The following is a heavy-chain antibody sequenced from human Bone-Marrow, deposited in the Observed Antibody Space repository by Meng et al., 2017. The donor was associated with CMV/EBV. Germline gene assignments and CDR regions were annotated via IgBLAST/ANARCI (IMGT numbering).Heavy chain of an antibody. CDR1: GGSFGGCY. CDR3: ARGRIIAAPYFDY. D-gene: IGHD6-6*01. J-gene: IGHJ4*02. V-gene: IGHV4-34*01. CDR2: IKHSGSD. Sequence: CGVDGGSFGGCYWSWIRQRPGKGLKWIGEIKHSGSDSCNPYLKSRVTISVDTSKNQFSLKLSSVTAADTAVYYCARGRIIAAPYFDYWGQGTLVTVSS.